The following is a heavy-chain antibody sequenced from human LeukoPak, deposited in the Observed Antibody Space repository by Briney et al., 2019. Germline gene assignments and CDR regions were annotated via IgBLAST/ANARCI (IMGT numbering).Heavy chain of an antibody. Sequence: GASVKVSCKASGYTFTGYYMHGVRQAPGQGLEWMGRINPNSGGTNYAEKLQGRVTITRDTSNSTAHMDVSRLRSDDTAVYYCARGTKKIVVVVAANRPFDPWGQGTLVTVSS. V-gene: IGHV1-2*06. D-gene: IGHD2-15*01. CDR2: INPNSGGT. CDR3: ARGTKKIVVVVAANRPFDP. CDR1: GYTFTGYY. J-gene: IGHJ5*02.